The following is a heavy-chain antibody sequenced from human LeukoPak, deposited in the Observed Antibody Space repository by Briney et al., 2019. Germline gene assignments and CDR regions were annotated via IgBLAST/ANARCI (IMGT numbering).Heavy chain of an antibody. Sequence: ASVKVSCKASGYTFTSYAMHWVRQAPGQRLEWMGWINAGNGNTKYSQKFQGRVTITRDTSASTAYMELSSLRFEDTAVYYCARADGLSYYGSGSYPEYYYYGMDVWGQGTTVTVSS. CDR3: ARADGLSYYGSGSYPEYYYYGMDV. J-gene: IGHJ6*02. CDR1: GYTFTSYA. D-gene: IGHD3-10*01. V-gene: IGHV1-3*01. CDR2: INAGNGNT.